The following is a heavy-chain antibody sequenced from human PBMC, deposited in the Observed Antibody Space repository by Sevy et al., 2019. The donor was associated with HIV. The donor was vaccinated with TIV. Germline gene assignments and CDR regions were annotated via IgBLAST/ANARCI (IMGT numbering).Heavy chain of an antibody. Sequence: ASVKVSCKASGYTFTSYGISRVRQAPGQGLEWLGWISTLNVNTNNAQKFQGRVTMTTDTSTGTASMELRSLRSDDTAVYYCARDDCSSLSCHGSLLYWGQGTLVTVSS. CDR1: GYTFTSYG. CDR3: ARDDCSSLSCHGSLLY. J-gene: IGHJ4*02. CDR2: ISTLNVNT. V-gene: IGHV1-18*01. D-gene: IGHD2-2*01.